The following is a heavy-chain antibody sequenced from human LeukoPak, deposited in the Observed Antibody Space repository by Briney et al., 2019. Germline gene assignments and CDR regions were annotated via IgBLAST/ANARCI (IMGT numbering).Heavy chain of an antibody. J-gene: IGHJ4*02. CDR3: ARGSGYSGRNDY. V-gene: IGHV1-69*05. Sequence: SVKVSCKASGGTSSSYAISWVRQAPGQGLEWMGGIIPIFGTANYAQKFQGRVTITTDESTSTAYMELSSLRSEDTAVYYCARGSGYSGRNDYWGQGTLVTVSS. CDR2: IIPIFGTA. CDR1: GGTSSSYA. D-gene: IGHD5-12*01.